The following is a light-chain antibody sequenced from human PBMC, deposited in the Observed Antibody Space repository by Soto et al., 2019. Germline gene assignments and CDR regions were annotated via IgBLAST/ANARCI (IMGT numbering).Light chain of an antibody. Sequence: EQLMSQSPATLSVSPGERVTLSCRASQNIHNHMSWFLQKPCQTPRLLIYDAIIRAADVPARFSGSWSGTEFTLTINSLQSEDFAVYYCKQYDACPLTFGVWTKVEIK. CDR2: DAI. CDR1: QNIHNH. J-gene: IGKJ4*01. V-gene: IGKV3-15*01. CDR3: KQYDACPLT.